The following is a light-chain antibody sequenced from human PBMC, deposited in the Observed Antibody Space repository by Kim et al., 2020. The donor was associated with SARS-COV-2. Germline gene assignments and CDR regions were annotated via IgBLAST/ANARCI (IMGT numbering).Light chain of an antibody. V-gene: IGLV3-9*01. J-gene: IGLJ2*01. CDR1: NIGSKN. CDR2: RDS. Sequence: VALGQTARITCRGNNIGSKNVHWYQQKPGRAPVLVIYRDSNRPSGIPERFSGSNSGNTATLTISRAQAGDEADYYCQVWDSSTVVFGGGTQLTVL. CDR3: QVWDSSTVV.